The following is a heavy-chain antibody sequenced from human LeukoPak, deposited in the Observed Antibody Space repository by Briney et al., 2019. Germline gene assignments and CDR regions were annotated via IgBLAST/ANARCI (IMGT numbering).Heavy chain of an antibody. V-gene: IGHV3-9*01. D-gene: IGHD4-11*01. Sequence: GGSLRLSCAASGFTFDDYAMYWVRQAPGKGLEWVSSITWNSGSKVYADSVKGRFTISRDNAKNTLYLQMNSLRAEDTAVYYCARVVDHDYSDYYLDYWGQGTLATVSS. CDR2: ITWNSGSK. CDR1: GFTFDDYA. CDR3: ARVVDHDYSDYYLDY. J-gene: IGHJ4*02.